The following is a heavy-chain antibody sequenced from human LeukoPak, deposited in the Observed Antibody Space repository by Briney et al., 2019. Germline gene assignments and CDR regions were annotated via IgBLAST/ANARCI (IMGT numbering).Heavy chain of an antibody. CDR1: GYSFTSYW. Sequence: GESLKISCKVSGYSFTSYWIGWVRQMPGKGLEWMGIIYPGDSDTRYSPSFQGQVTISADKSISTAYLQWSSLKASDTAMYYCARAKIRYFDWLSNWGQGTLVTVSS. J-gene: IGHJ4*02. V-gene: IGHV5-51*01. CDR3: ARAKIRYFDWLSN. CDR2: IYPGDSDT. D-gene: IGHD3-9*01.